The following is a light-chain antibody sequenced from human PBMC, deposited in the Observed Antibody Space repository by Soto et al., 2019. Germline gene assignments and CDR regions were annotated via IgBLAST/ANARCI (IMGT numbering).Light chain of an antibody. Sequence: QSALPQPASVSGSPGQSITISCTGTSSDVGSYNLVSWYQQHPGKGPKLMIYEGSKRPSGVSNRFSGSKSGNTASLTISGLQAEDEADYYCCSYAGSSTYVFGSGTKLTVL. CDR1: SSDVGSYNL. CDR3: CSYAGSSTYV. CDR2: EGS. V-gene: IGLV2-23*01. J-gene: IGLJ1*01.